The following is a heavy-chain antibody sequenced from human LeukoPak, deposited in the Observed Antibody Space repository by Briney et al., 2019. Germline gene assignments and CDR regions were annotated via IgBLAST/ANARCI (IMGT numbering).Heavy chain of an antibody. CDR1: GFTFSSYA. J-gene: IGHJ4*02. CDR2: IGGSGGST. Sequence: GGSLRLSCAASGFTFSSYAMSWVRQAPGKGLEWVSVIGGSGGSTYYVDSVQGRFTISRDNSKNTLFLQMDSLRAEDTAVYYCAKGGFGRPFDYWGQGTLVTVSS. V-gene: IGHV3-23*01. D-gene: IGHD3-10*01. CDR3: AKGGFGRPFDY.